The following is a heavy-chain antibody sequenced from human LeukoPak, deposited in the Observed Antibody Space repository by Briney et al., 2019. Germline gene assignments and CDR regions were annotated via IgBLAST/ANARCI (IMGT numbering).Heavy chain of an antibody. D-gene: IGHD5-12*01. CDR3: ARAGSGCDLTDY. Sequence: GASVKVSCKASGGTFSSYAISWVRQAPGQGLEWMGGIIPIFGTANYAQKFQGRVTITADKSTSTAYMELSSLRSEDTAVYYCARAGSGCDLTDYWGQGTLVTVSS. CDR2: IIPIFGTA. J-gene: IGHJ4*02. CDR1: GGTFSSYA. V-gene: IGHV1-69*06.